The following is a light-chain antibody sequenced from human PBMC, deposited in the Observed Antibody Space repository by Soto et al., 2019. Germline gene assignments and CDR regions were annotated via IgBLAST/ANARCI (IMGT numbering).Light chain of an antibody. CDR1: QSISSW. CDR2: KAS. CDR3: QQYNSFPWT. J-gene: IGKJ1*01. V-gene: IGKV1-5*03. Sequence: DIQMTQSPSTLSASVGDRVTITCRASQSISSWLAWYQQKPGKAPNLLIYKASSLESGVPSRFCGSGSGTEFTLTISSLQPDDFATYYCQQYNSFPWTFGQGTKVEIK.